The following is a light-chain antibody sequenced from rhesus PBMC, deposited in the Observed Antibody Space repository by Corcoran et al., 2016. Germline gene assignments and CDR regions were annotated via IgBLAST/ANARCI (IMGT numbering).Light chain of an antibody. CDR1: ENVNNY. CDR3: QHSYGTPFT. CDR2: KAS. J-gene: IGKJ3*01. Sequence: DIQMTQSPSSLSASVGDTVTITCRASENVNNYLHWYQQKPGKAPKLLIYKASTLQSGVPSRFSGSVYGTDFTLTISSLQPEDFATYYCQHSYGTPFTFGPGTKLDIK. V-gene: IGKV1-74*01.